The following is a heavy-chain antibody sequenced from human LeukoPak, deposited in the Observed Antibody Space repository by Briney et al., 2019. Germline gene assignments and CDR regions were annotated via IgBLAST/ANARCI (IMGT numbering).Heavy chain of an antibody. Sequence: SETLSLTCTASGYSISNGYFWGWIRQPPGKGLEWIGNIHHSGSTYYNPTLKSRVTISVDTSNNQLSLKLSSVTAADTAVYYCASAQQYYYGPTYWGQGTLVTVSS. CDR2: IHHSGST. D-gene: IGHD3-10*01. CDR1: GYSISNGYF. V-gene: IGHV4-38-2*02. CDR3: ASAQQYYYGPTY. J-gene: IGHJ4*02.